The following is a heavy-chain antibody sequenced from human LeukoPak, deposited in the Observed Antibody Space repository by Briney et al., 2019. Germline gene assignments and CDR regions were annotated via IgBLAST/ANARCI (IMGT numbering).Heavy chain of an antibody. D-gene: IGHD3-22*01. CDR2: INHSGST. CDR1: GGSFSGYY. J-gene: IGHJ3*02. Sequence: SETLSLTCAVYGGSFSGYYWSWIRQPPGKGLEWIGEINHSGSTNYNPSLKSRVTISVDTSKNQFSLKLSSVTAADTAVYYCARFYYDSSAFDIWGQGTMVTVSS. V-gene: IGHV4-34*01. CDR3: ARFYYDSSAFDI.